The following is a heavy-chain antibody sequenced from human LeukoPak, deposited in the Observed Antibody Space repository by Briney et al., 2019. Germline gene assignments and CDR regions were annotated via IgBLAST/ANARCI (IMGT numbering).Heavy chain of an antibody. V-gene: IGHV4-61*01. CDR1: GGSVSSGSYY. J-gene: IGHJ3*02. D-gene: IGHD3-22*01. CDR3: ARESSSGYRADAFDI. CDR2: IYYSGST. Sequence: SETLSLTCTVSGGSVSSGSYYWSWIRQPPGKGLEWIGYIYYSGSTNYNPSLKSRVTISVDTSKNQFSLKLSSVTAADTAVYYCARESSSGYRADAFDIWGQGTMVTVSS.